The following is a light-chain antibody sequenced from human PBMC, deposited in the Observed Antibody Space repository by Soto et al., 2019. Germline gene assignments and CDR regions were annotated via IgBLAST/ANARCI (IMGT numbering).Light chain of an antibody. CDR3: CSFGGSTTYVL. Sequence: QSALTQPASVSGSPGQSIAISCTGTSSDVGSFNLVSWYQQHPGKAPKLLIYEGTKWPSGVPNRFSGSKSGNTASLTISGLQAEDEADYYCCSFGGSTTYVLFGGGTKLTVL. CDR1: SSDVGSFNL. J-gene: IGLJ2*01. V-gene: IGLV2-23*01. CDR2: EGT.